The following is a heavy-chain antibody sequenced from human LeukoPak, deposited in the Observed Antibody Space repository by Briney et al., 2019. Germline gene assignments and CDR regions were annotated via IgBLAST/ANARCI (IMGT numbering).Heavy chain of an antibody. Sequence: ASVKVSCKASGYTFTDYYMHWVRQAPGKGLEWMGGFDPEDGETIYAQKFQGRVTMTEDTSTDTAYMELSSLRSEDTAVYYCATFQPSFYYYYGMGVWGQGTTVTVSS. CDR2: FDPEDGET. CDR3: ATFQPSFYYYYGMGV. J-gene: IGHJ6*02. CDR1: GYTFTDYY. V-gene: IGHV1-24*01.